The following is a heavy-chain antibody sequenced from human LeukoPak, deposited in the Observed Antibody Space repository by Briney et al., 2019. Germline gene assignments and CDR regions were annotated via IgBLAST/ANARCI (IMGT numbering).Heavy chain of an antibody. Sequence: GGSLRLSCAASGFTFSRYWMHWVRQAPGKGLVWVSLINTDGSTTSYADSVKGRFTISRDNSKNTLYLQMNSLRAEDTAVYYCAKGEGVLRFLEWVFDIWGQGTMVTVSS. V-gene: IGHV3-74*01. CDR1: GFTFSRYW. CDR2: INTDGSTT. CDR3: AKGEGVLRFLEWVFDI. D-gene: IGHD3-3*01. J-gene: IGHJ3*02.